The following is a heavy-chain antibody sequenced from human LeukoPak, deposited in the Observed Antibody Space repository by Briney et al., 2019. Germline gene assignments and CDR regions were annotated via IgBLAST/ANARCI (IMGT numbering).Heavy chain of an antibody. CDR2: AYYRSKWYY. CDR3: ARRGTWFDP. J-gene: IGHJ5*02. D-gene: IGHD1-1*01. Sequence: SQTLSLTCAVSGDSVSTNSGTWNWIRRSPSRGLEWLGRAYYRSKWYYDYAVSVKSRITTNPDTSKNQFSLQLNSVTPEDTAVYYCARRGTWFDPWGQGTLVTVSS. V-gene: IGHV6-1*01. CDR1: GDSVSTNSGT.